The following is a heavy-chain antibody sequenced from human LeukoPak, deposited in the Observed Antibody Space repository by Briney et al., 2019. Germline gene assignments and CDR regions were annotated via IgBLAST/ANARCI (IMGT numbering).Heavy chain of an antibody. Sequence: GGSLRLSCAASGFTFSNYWMSWVRQTPGKGLEWVANIKQDGSEKYYVDSVKGRFTISRDNTKKSLSLQMNSLRDEDTAVYYCASGDTVVSNYFDYWGQGTLVTVSS. CDR3: ASGDTVVSNYFDY. D-gene: IGHD4-23*01. CDR2: IKQDGSEK. CDR1: GFTFSNYW. J-gene: IGHJ4*02. V-gene: IGHV3-7*01.